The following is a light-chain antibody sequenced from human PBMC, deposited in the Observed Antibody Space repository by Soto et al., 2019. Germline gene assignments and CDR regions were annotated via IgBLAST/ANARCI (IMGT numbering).Light chain of an antibody. CDR2: GAS. CDR3: QQYGSSPGT. J-gene: IGKJ1*01. V-gene: IGKV3-20*01. Sequence: EIVLTQSPGTLSLSPGERATLSCRASQSVSSSYLAWYQQKPGQAPRLLIYGASSRATGIPDRFSGSGSGTDFPLTISRLEPEDFAVSYCQQYGSSPGTFGQGTKVEIK. CDR1: QSVSSSY.